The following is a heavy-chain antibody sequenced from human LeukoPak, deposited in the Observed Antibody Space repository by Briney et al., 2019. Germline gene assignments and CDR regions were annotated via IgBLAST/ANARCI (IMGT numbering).Heavy chain of an antibody. V-gene: IGHV3-74*01. CDR2: INSDGSGT. CDR1: GFTFSHYW. Sequence: PGGSLRLSCAASGFTFSHYWMHWVRQAPGKGLVWVSRINSDGSGTSYADSVKGRFTISRDNSKNTLYLQMNSLRAEDTAVYYCARGSGSYSGGMDVWGQGTAVTVSS. CDR3: ARGSGSYSGGMDV. D-gene: IGHD3-10*01. J-gene: IGHJ6*02.